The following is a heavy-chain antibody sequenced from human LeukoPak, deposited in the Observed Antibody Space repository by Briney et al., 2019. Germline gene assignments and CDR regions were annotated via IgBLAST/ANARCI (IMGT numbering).Heavy chain of an antibody. D-gene: IGHD3-3*01. J-gene: IGHJ5*02. Sequence: SETLSLTCTVSGGSISSGGYYWSWIRQPPGKGLEWIGEINHSGSTNYNPSLKSRVTISVDTSKNQFSLKLSSVTAADTAVYYCARGLRITIFGVVILRRSNWFDPWGQGTLVTVPS. CDR1: GGSISSGGYY. V-gene: IGHV4-39*07. CDR2: INHSGST. CDR3: ARGLRITIFGVVILRRSNWFDP.